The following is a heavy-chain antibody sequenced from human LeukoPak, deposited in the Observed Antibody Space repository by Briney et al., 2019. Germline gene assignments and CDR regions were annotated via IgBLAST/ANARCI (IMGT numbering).Heavy chain of an antibody. CDR2: IYYSGST. D-gene: IGHD6-13*01. CDR1: GGSISIYY. J-gene: IGHJ4*02. Sequence: SETLSLTCTVSGGSISIYYWIWIRQPPGKGLECIGYIYYSGSTNYNPSLKCRVTISVGTSKNQFSQKMSSVTAADTAVYYCARDGTYSSSLGGFFDYWGQGTLVTVSS. V-gene: IGHV4-59*01. CDR3: ARDGTYSSSLGGFFDY.